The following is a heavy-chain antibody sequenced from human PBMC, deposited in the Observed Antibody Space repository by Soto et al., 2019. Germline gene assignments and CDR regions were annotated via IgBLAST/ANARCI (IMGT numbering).Heavy chain of an antibody. J-gene: IGHJ2*01. V-gene: IGHV4-30-4*01. CDR3: ARIVESDYTIDFEL. D-gene: IGHD3-3*01. CDR1: GGSISSGDYY. CDR2: IYYSGRT. Sequence: QVQLQESGPGLVKPSQTLSLTCTVPGGSISSGDYYWTWIRQPPGKGLEWIGYIYYSGRTNYNPSPPSRLTRSVDTSKNQFSLNLSSVTAADTAVYYCARIVESDYTIDFELWGRGTLVTVSS.